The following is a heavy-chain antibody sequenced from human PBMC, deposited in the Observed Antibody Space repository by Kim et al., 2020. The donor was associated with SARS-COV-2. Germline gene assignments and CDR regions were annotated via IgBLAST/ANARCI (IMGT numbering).Heavy chain of an antibody. V-gene: IGHV3-11*03. D-gene: IGHD4-17*01. Sequence: GRFTRSRDNAKNSLYLQMNSLRAEDTAVYYCARSRPDYGGNSPHYYGMDVWGQGTTVTVSS. CDR3: ARSRPDYGGNSPHYYGMDV. J-gene: IGHJ6*02.